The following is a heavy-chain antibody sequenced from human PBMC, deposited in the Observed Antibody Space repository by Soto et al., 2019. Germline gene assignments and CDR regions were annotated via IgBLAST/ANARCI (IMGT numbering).Heavy chain of an antibody. Sequence: QLQLQESGPGLVKPSETLSLTCTVSGGSISSSSYYWGWIRQPPGKGLEWIGSIYYSGSTYYNPSLTSRVTISVDTSKNQFSLKLSSVTAADTAVYYCARLRRTNYGGNSDYWGQGTLVTVSS. CDR2: IYYSGST. CDR3: ARLRRTNYGGNSDY. J-gene: IGHJ4*02. CDR1: GGSISSSSYY. V-gene: IGHV4-39*01. D-gene: IGHD4-17*01.